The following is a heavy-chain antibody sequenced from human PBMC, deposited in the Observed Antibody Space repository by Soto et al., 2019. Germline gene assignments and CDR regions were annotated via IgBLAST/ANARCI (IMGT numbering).Heavy chain of an antibody. J-gene: IGHJ6*02. CDR2: IIPIFGTA. Sequence: GASVKVSCKASGGTFSSYAISWVRQAPGQRLEWMGGIIPIFGTANYAQKFQGRVTITADESTSTAYMELSSLRSEDTAVYYCATPTPLGYCSSTSCPDYYYYGMDVWGQGTTVTVSS. D-gene: IGHD2-2*01. V-gene: IGHV1-69*13. CDR1: GGTFSSYA. CDR3: ATPTPLGYCSSTSCPDYYYYGMDV.